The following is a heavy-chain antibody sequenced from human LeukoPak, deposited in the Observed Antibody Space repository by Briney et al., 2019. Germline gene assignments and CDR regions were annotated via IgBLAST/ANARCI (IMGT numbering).Heavy chain of an antibody. V-gene: IGHV4-39*01. D-gene: IGHD4-17*01. Sequence: SETLSLTCTVSGGSISSSSYYWGWIRQPPGKGLEWIGSIYYSGSTYYNPSLKSRVTISADTSKNQFSLKLSSVTAADTAVYYCARLDPVTRFIAWFDPWGQGTLVTVSS. CDR2: IYYSGST. CDR3: ARLDPVTRFIAWFDP. CDR1: GGSISSSSYY. J-gene: IGHJ5*02.